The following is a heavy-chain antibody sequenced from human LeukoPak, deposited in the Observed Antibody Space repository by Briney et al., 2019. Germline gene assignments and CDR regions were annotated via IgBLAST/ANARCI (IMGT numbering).Heavy chain of an antibody. J-gene: IGHJ4*02. CDR3: ATEFYSNGYNY. CDR1: GFTFSSAW. V-gene: IGHV3-15*01. D-gene: IGHD5-24*01. CDR2: IKSRTDGGST. Sequence: GGSLRLSCAASGFTFSSAWMTWVRQPPGKGLEWFGHIKSRTDGGSTDYSAPVKGRFTVSRDDSKNTVYLQMNSLKTEDSAVYYCATEFYSNGYNYWGQGTPVTVSS.